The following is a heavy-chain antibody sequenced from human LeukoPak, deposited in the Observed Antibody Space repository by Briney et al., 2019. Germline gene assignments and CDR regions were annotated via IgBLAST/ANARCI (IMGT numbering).Heavy chain of an antibody. D-gene: IGHD6-19*01. CDR1: GFTFSSYW. Sequence: PGGSLRLSCVASGFTFSSYWMTWVRQAPGKGLEWLPNIKEDGSIQYYLDSVRGRFTISRDNAKTSVYLQLNSLRADDTAVYYCARDVWTGVAVSDYWGQGTLVTVSS. CDR3: ARDVWTGVAVSDY. J-gene: IGHJ4*02. V-gene: IGHV3-7*01. CDR2: IKEDGSIQ.